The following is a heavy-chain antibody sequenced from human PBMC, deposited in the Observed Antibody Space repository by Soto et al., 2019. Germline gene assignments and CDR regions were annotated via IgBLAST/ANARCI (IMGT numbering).Heavy chain of an antibody. D-gene: IGHD3-22*01. J-gene: IGHJ4*02. CDR1: GGTFSSYA. CDR3: ARGSGYYYDSTGYYGDY. V-gene: IGHV1-69*13. CDR2: IIPIFGTA. Sequence: ASVKVSCKASGGTFSSYAISWVRQAPGQGLEWMGGIIPIFGTANYAQKFQGRVTITADESTSTAYMELSSLRSEDTAVYYCARGSGYYYDSTGYYGDYWGEGALVTV.